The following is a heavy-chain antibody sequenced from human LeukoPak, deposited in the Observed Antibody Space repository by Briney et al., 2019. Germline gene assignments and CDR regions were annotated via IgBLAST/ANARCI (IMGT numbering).Heavy chain of an antibody. D-gene: IGHD3-10*01. Sequence: SETLSLTCTVSGGSISSSSYYWGWIRQPPGKGLEWIGSIYYSGSTYYNPSLKSRVTISVDTSKNQFSLKLSSVTAADTAVYYCARANDYYGSGIPYYFDYWGQGTLVTVSS. CDR3: ARANDYYGSGIPYYFDY. J-gene: IGHJ4*02. V-gene: IGHV4-39*01. CDR2: IYYSGST. CDR1: GGSISSSSYY.